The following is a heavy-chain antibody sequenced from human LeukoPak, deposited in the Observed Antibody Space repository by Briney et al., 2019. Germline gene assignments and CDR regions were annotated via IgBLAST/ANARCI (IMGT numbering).Heavy chain of an antibody. CDR3: ARETGAFGGVITLVPGYFDY. CDR2: MYYRGNT. J-gene: IGHJ4*02. V-gene: IGHV4-39*07. D-gene: IGHD3-16*02. CDR1: GGSISSITYY. Sequence: PSETLSLTCTVSGGSISSITYYWGWIRQPPGKGLEWVGHMYYRGNTFYNPSLKSRVTISVDTSKNQFSLKLRSVTAADTAVYYCARETGAFGGVITLVPGYFDYWGQGTLVTVSS.